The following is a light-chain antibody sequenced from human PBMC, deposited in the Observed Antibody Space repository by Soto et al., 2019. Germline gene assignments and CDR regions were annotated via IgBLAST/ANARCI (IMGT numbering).Light chain of an antibody. CDR3: LQHNTLPFT. Sequence: DIQMTQSPSSLSASVGDRVTITCRASQDIRNDLDWYQQKPGKAPKRLIYASSNWQSGAPARFIGSGSGTEFTLTVTSLHPEDFATYYCLQHNTLPFTFGSGTKVDV. V-gene: IGKV1-17*01. CDR1: QDIRND. J-gene: IGKJ3*01. CDR2: ASS.